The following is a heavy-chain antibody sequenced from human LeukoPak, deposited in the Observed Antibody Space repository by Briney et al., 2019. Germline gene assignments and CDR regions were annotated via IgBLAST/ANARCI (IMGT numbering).Heavy chain of an antibody. J-gene: IGHJ3*02. Sequence: GASVKVPCKASGYFFPSYGINWVRQAPGQGLEWMGWVSGSNGHANYGKKFQGRVTMTTETSTSAAYMELRSLRSDDTAVYYCARDRVVGAIDGFDIWGQGTMVTVSS. CDR2: VSGSNGHA. CDR1: GYFFPSYG. CDR3: ARDRVVGAIDGFDI. V-gene: IGHV1-18*01. D-gene: IGHD1-26*01.